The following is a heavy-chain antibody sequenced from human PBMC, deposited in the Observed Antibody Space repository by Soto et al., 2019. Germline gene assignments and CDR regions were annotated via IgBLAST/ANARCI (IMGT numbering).Heavy chain of an antibody. J-gene: IGHJ1*01. CDR3: ARAGARVTGTTPFGH. D-gene: IGHD4-17*01. Sequence: QEQLVQSGAEVKKPGASVKVSCKTSGYTFTNYYINWVRQATGQGLEWMGWMNPNNGNTGYAQKFQGRVSLTRNTSISTAYMELSGLRSDDTAICLCARAGARVTGTTPFGHWGQGTLVTVSS. CDR2: MNPNNGNT. V-gene: IGHV1-8*02. CDR1: GYTFTNYY.